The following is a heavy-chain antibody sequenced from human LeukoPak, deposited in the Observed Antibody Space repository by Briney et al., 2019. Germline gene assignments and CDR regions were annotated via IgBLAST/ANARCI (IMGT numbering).Heavy chain of an antibody. CDR1: GFTFSNYW. V-gene: IGHV3-74*01. J-gene: IGHJ4*02. CDR2: INSGGSTT. Sequence: GGSLGLSCAASGFTFSNYWMHWVRQAPGKGLVWVSRINSGGSTTDYADSVKGRFTISRDNAKNTLYLQMNSLRPEDTAVYYCAIGPYDYWGRGTLVTVSS. CDR3: AIGPYDY.